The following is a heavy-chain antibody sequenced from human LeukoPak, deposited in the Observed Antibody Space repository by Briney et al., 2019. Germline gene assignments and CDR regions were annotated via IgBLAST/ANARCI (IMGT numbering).Heavy chain of an antibody. CDR1: GYTFTGYY. J-gene: IGHJ5*02. Sequence: ASVKVFCKASGYTFTGYYMHWVRQAPGQGLEWMGRINPNSGGTNYAQKFQGRVTMTRDTSISTAYMELSRLRSDDTAVYYCAREIRITMRPFDPWGQGTLVTVSS. CDR3: AREIRITMRPFDP. V-gene: IGHV1-2*06. D-gene: IGHD3-22*01. CDR2: INPNSGGT.